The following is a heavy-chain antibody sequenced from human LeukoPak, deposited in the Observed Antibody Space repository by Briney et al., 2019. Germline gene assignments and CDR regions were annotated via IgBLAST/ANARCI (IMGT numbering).Heavy chain of an antibody. CDR1: GFTFSSYG. J-gene: IGHJ3*02. CDR2: ISYDGSNK. D-gene: IGHD3/OR15-3a*01. CDR3: AKEDFLDAFDI. V-gene: IGHV3-30*18. Sequence: GRCLRLSCAASGFTFSSYGMHWVRQAPGKGLEWVAVISYDGSNKYYADSVKGRFTISRDNSKNTLYLQMNSLRAEDTAVYYCAKEDFLDAFDIWGQGTMVTVSS.